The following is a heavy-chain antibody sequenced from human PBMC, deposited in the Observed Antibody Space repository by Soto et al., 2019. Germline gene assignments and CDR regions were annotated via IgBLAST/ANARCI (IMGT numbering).Heavy chain of an antibody. J-gene: IGHJ6*02. D-gene: IGHD5-18*01. CDR1: GYSFTSYW. CDR3: ARHVATLDTAMVTGYYYGMDV. Sequence: GESLKISCKGSGYSFTSYWIGWVRQMPGKGLEWMGIIYPGDSDTRYSPSFQGQVTISADKSISTAYPQWSSLKASDTAMYYCARHVATLDTAMVTGYYYGMDVWGQGTTVTVSS. V-gene: IGHV5-51*01. CDR2: IYPGDSDT.